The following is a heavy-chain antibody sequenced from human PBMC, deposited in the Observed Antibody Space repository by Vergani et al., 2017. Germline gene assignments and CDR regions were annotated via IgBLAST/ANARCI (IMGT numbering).Heavy chain of an antibody. CDR2: IWYDGSNK. D-gene: IGHD3-22*01. Sequence: QVQLVESGGGVVQPGRSLRLSCAASGFTFSSYGMHWVRQAPGKGLEWVAVIWYDGSNKYYADSVKGRFTISRDNSKNTLYLQMNSLRAEDTAVYYCARDGVYYDSSGXFDSWGQGTLVTVSS. V-gene: IGHV3-33*01. CDR3: ARDGVYYDSSGXFDS. CDR1: GFTFSSYG. J-gene: IGHJ4*02.